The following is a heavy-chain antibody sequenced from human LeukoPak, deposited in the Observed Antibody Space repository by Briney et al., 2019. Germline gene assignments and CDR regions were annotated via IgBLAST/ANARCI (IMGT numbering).Heavy chain of an antibody. Sequence: ASVKVSCKASGYTFTSYGISWVRQAPGQGRERRGWICAYNGNTNYAQKLQGRVTMTTDTSTSTAYMELRSLRSDDTAVYYCAVDMLYYDFWSGYLDYWGQGTLVTVSA. CDR2: ICAYNGNT. V-gene: IGHV1-18*01. J-gene: IGHJ4*02. CDR1: GYTFTSYG. CDR3: AVDMLYYDFWSGYLDY. D-gene: IGHD3-3*01.